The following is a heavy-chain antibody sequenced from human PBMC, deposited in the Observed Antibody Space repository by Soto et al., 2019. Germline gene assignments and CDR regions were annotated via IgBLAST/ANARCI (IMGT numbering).Heavy chain of an antibody. V-gene: IGHV3-23*01. CDR1: GFRFSSYA. CDR2: ISGNGGTT. CDR3: ARERILGSFDAYDL. Sequence: EVQLLESGGGLVQPGGSLRLSCADSGFRFSSYAMSWVRQAPGKGLEWVSVISGNGGTTYYADSAKGRFTISRDNSESMLYLQMNSLRPEDTAIYFCARERILGSFDAYDLWGQGTMVSVSS. D-gene: IGHD3-3*01. J-gene: IGHJ3*01.